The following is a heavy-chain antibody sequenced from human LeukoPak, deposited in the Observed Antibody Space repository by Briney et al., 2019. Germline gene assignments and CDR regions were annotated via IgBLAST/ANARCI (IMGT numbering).Heavy chain of an antibody. CDR2: ISYDGSNK. CDR3: ARDVLRYFDWLLGDAFDI. D-gene: IGHD3-9*01. Sequence: GRSLRLSCAASGFTSRSYLMPWVRQAPAKGLEWGPVISYDGSNKYYADSVKGRFTISRDNSKNTLYLQMNSLRAEDTAVYYCARDVLRYFDWLLGDAFDIWGQGTMVTVSS. V-gene: IGHV3-30-3*01. CDR1: GFTSRSYL. J-gene: IGHJ3*02.